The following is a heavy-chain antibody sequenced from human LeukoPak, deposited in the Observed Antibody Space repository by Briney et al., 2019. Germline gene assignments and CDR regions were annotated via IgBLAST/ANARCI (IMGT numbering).Heavy chain of an antibody. J-gene: IGHJ4*02. Sequence: SEILSLTCAVSGGSISSNNWWSWVRQPPGKGLEWIGEIYHSGSTNYNPSLKSRVTISVDKSKNQFSLKLSSVTAADTAVYYCARERSGWEYYFDYWGQGTLVTVSS. CDR1: GGSISSNNW. V-gene: IGHV4-4*02. CDR2: IYHSGST. CDR3: ARERSGWEYYFDY. D-gene: IGHD6-19*01.